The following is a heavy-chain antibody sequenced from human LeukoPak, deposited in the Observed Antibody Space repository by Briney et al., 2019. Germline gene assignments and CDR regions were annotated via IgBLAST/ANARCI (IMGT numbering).Heavy chain of an antibody. CDR1: GGSFSGYY. CDR3: ARFTDILTGCSVDY. V-gene: IGHV4-34*01. CDR2: INHSGST. Sequence: SETLSLTCAVYGGSFSGYYWSWIRQPPGKGLEWIGEINHSGSTNYDPSLKSRVTISVDTSKNQFSLKLSSVTAADTAVYYCARFTDILTGCSVDYWGQGTLVTVSS. J-gene: IGHJ4*02. D-gene: IGHD3-9*01.